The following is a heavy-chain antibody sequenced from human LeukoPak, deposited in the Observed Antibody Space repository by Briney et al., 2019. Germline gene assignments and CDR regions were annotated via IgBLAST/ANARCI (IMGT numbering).Heavy chain of an antibody. Sequence: GTSVKVSCKASGYTFTSYHINWVRQATGQGLEWMGWMNPNSGDAGYAQKFQGRVTMTRNTSISTAYMELSSLRSEDTAVYYCVRPSGGWYYYYMDVWGKGTTVTVSS. CDR1: GYTFTSYH. CDR2: MNPNSGDA. V-gene: IGHV1-8*01. CDR3: VRPSGGWYYYYMDV. D-gene: IGHD3-10*01. J-gene: IGHJ6*03.